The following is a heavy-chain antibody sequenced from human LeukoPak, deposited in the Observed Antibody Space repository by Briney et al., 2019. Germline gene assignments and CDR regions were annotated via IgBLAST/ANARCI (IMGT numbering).Heavy chain of an antibody. D-gene: IGHD2-2*01. V-gene: IGHV3-11*06. Sequence: GGSLRLSCAASGFTFSDYYMSWIRQAPGKGLEWVSYISSSSSYTNYADSVKGRFTISRDNAKNSLYLQMNCLRAEDTAVYYCAREDCSGTSCFPDYWGQGTLVTVSS. CDR1: GFTFSDYY. CDR2: ISSSSSYT. J-gene: IGHJ4*02. CDR3: AREDCSGTSCFPDY.